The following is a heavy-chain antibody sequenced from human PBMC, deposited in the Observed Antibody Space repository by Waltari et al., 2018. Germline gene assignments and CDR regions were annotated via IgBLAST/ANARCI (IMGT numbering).Heavy chain of an antibody. Sequence: QVQLVQSGAEVKKHGSSVKVSCKASGGTFSSYAIRWVRQAHGQGLEWMGGIIPIFGTANYAQKFQGRVTITADESTSTAYMELSSLRSEDTAVYYCARPPFWSGYYTGTREYYYYGMDVWGQGTTVTVSS. CDR1: GGTFSSYA. D-gene: IGHD3-3*01. J-gene: IGHJ6*02. V-gene: IGHV1-69*01. CDR2: IIPIFGTA. CDR3: ARPPFWSGYYTGTREYYYYGMDV.